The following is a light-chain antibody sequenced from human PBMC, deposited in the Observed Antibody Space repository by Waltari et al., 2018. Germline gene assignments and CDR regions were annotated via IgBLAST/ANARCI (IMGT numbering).Light chain of an antibody. CDR1: EIVLFSSRNKNH. J-gene: IGKJ4*01. V-gene: IGKV4-1*01. Sequence: DIVMTQSPDSLAVSLGERATTNCKSSEIVLFSSRNKNHLAWYQQKPGHPPKLLLYWASTRESGVPDRFSGSGSGTDFTLTISSLQAEDVAIYYCQQYYDSPLTFGGGTKVEIK. CDR2: WAS. CDR3: QQYYDSPLT.